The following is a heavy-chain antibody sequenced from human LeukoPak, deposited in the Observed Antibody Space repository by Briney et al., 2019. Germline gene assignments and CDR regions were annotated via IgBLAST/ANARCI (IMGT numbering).Heavy chain of an antibody. CDR1: GFTFSSYA. V-gene: IGHV3-23*01. D-gene: IGHD5-18*01. J-gene: IGHJ4*02. CDR3: AKTMQLWPYYFDY. Sequence: GGSLRLSCAASGFTFSSYAMSWVRQAPGKGLEWVSAISGSGGSTYYADSVKGRFTISRDNSKNTLYLQMSSLRAEDTAVYYCAKTMQLWPYYFDYWGQGTLVTVSS. CDR2: ISGSGGST.